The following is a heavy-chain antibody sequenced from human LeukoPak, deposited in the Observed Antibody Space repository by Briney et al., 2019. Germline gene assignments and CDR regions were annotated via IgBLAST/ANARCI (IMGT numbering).Heavy chain of an antibody. J-gene: IGHJ4*02. V-gene: IGHV4-59*08. D-gene: IGHD4-17*01. CDR2: IYYSGST. Sequence: SETLSLTCTVSGGYISSYYWSWIRQPPGKGLEWIGYIYYSGSTNYNPSLKSRVTISVDTSKNQFSLKLSSVTAADTAVFYCARGYGDHFDYWGQGTLVTVSS. CDR1: GGYISSYY. CDR3: ARGYGDHFDY.